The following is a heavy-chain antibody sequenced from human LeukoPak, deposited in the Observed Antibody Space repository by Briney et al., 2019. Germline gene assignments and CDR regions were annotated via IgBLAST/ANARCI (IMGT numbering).Heavy chain of an antibody. CDR2: MNQSGTT. CDR1: GGSFSDYY. D-gene: IGHD6-13*01. CDR3: AMRHSSSWYRYFVG. V-gene: IGHV4-34*01. J-gene: IGHJ1*01. Sequence: SETLSLTCAVYGGSFSDYYWSWIRQSPGKGLEWIGEMNQSGTTKYNPSLEGRVTTSVDTSKNQFSLNLTYMSAADTGVYFGAMRHSSSWYRYFVGWGQGTLVTVSS.